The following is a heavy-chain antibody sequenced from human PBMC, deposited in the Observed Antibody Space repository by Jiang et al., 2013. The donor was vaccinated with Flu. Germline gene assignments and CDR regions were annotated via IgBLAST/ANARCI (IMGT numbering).Heavy chain of an antibody. D-gene: IGHD3-16*01. CDR2: INAGNGNT. CDR1: GYTFTSYA. Sequence: SGAEVKKPGASVKVSCKASGYTFTSYAMHWVRQAPGQRLEWMGWINAGNGNTKYSQKFQGRVTITRDTSASTAYMELSSLRSEDTAVYYCARDLGPLPGGDYWGQGTLVTVSS. J-gene: IGHJ4*02. CDR3: ARDLGPLPGGDY. V-gene: IGHV1-3*01.